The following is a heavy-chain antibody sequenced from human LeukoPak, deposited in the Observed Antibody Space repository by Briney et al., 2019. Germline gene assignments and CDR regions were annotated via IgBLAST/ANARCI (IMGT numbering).Heavy chain of an antibody. CDR1: GGSISSGGYS. V-gene: IGHV4-30-2*01. CDR3: ARGSGFGELLSYFDY. J-gene: IGHJ4*02. Sequence: SETLSLTCAVSGGSISSGGYSWSWIQQPPGKGLEWIGFIYHSGSTYYNPSLKSRVTISVDRSKNQFSLKLSSVTAADTAVYYCARGSGFGELLSYFDYWGQGTLVTVSS. D-gene: IGHD3-10*01. CDR2: IYHSGST.